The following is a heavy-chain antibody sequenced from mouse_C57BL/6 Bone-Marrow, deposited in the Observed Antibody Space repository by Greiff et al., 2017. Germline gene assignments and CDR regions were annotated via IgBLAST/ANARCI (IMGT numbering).Heavy chain of an antibody. Sequence: EVQLVESGGGLVKPGGSLKLSCAASGFTFSSYAMSWVRQTPEKRLEWVATISDGGSYTYYPDNVKGRFTISRDNAKNHLYLQMSHLKSEDTAMYYCARLLCFYAMDYWGQGTSVTVSS. CDR1: GFTFSSYA. J-gene: IGHJ4*01. D-gene: IGHD1-1*02. V-gene: IGHV5-4*01. CDR3: ARLLCFYAMDY. CDR2: ISDGGSYT.